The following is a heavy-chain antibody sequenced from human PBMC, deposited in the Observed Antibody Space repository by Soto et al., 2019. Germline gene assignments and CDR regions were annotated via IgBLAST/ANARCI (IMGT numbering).Heavy chain of an antibody. Sequence: PRLSCEAPGFAFSTFAMTLVRQAPGQGLEWVAAISVSGNNAYYADSVKGRFTISRDNSQNSVFLQMSSLRADDTAVYYCARDQLRCASVYARGVLSRKYGLWGQGTLVTVSS. CDR2: ISVSGNNA. D-gene: IGHD1-1*01. CDR1: GFAFSTFA. CDR3: ARDQLRCASVYARGVLSRKYGL. J-gene: IGHJ4*02. V-gene: IGHV3-23*01.